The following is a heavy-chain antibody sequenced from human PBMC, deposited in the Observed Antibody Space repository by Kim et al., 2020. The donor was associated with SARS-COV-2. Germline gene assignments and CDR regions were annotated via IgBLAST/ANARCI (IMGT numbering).Heavy chain of an antibody. CDR1: GFTFSDYA. V-gene: IGHV3-30*09. D-gene: IGHD3-22*01. CDR2: ISYHGRHK. J-gene: IGHJ4*02. CDR3: VRGEGYSDSSRSLREVSE. Sequence: GGSLRLSCAASGFTFSDYAMHWVRQAPGKGLEWLAVISYHGRHKYYADFVKGRFDVSRDNSKNTLSLQMSSLEPEDTAVYLCVRGEGYSDSSRSLREVSEWGQGTVVTVS.